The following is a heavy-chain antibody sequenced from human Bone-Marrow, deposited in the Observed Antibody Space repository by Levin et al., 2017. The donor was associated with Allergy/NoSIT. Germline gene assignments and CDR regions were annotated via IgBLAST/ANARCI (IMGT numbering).Heavy chain of an antibody. J-gene: IGHJ4*02. CDR2: ISGFGST. CDR1: GFTFTNYA. V-gene: IGHV3-23*01. CDR3: AKDHSVPGYSDTSGDYSYDY. D-gene: IGHD3-22*01. Sequence: GGSLRLSCAASGFTFTNYAMSWVRQAPGKGLEWVSVISGFGSTFYADSVKGRFTISRDNSKNTLYLQMNSLRVDDTAVYYCAKDHSVPGYSDTSGDYSYDYWGQGTLVTVSS.